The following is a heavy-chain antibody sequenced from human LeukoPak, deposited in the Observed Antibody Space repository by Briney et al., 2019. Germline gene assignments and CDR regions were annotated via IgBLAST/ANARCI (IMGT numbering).Heavy chain of an antibody. V-gene: IGHV1-18*01. CDR2: ISAYNGNT. J-gene: IGHJ4*02. CDR1: GYTFTSYG. CDR3: ARSGSYWIPYYFDY. D-gene: IGHD1-26*01. Sequence: ASVKVSCKASGYTFTSYGISWVRQAPGQGLEWMGWISAYNGNTNYAQKLQGRVTMTTDSSTSTAYMELRSLRSDDTAVYYCARSGSYWIPYYFDYWGQGTLVTVSS.